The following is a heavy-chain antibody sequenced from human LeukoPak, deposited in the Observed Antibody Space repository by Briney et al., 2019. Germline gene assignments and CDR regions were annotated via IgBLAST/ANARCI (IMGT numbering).Heavy chain of an antibody. V-gene: IGHV3-30*02. CDR3: AKNGADGGSPNWFDP. Sequence: GGSLTLSCAASGFTFSQHGMHWVRQAPGKGLEWIAYIPYDGRNKLYADSVKGRFTISGDISKNTLYLQMHSLRTEDTSVYYCAKNGADGGSPNWFDPWGQGTLVTVSS. CDR2: IPYDGRNK. D-gene: IGHD1-26*01. CDR1: GFTFSQHG. J-gene: IGHJ5*02.